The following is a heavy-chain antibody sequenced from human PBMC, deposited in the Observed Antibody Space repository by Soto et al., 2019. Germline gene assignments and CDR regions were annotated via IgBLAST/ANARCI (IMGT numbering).Heavy chain of an antibody. V-gene: IGHV2-5*02. CDR3: ARNGYGDYPIDY. Sequence: QITLKESGPSLVKPTQTLTLTCTFSGFSLSTSGVGVGWFRQPPGKALEWLAVIYWDDYKHYSPSLKSRLTSTKDTPKNHVVLTMTSIDPVDTATYYCARNGYGDYPIDYWGQGTLVTVSS. J-gene: IGHJ4*02. D-gene: IGHD4-17*01. CDR1: GFSLSTSGVG. CDR2: IYWDDYK.